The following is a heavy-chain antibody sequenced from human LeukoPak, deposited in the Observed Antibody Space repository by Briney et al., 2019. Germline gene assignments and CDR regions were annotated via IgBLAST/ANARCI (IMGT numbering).Heavy chain of an antibody. Sequence: GGSLRLSCEASGFSFDDYAMHWVRQAPGKGLEWVAGISRNSYNIAYGDSVRGRFTISRDNAKKSLSLQMNSLGTEDTAFYYCAKSRDDGTGYYYDYWGQGVLVTVAS. CDR1: GFSFDDYA. V-gene: IGHV3-9*01. CDR2: ISRNSYNI. J-gene: IGHJ4*02. CDR3: AKSRDDGTGYYYDY. D-gene: IGHD3-9*01.